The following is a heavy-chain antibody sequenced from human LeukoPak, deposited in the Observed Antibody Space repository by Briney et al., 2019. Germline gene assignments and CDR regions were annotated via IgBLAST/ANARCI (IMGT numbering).Heavy chain of an antibody. CDR2: INWNGGKI. Sequence: PGGSLRLPCAASGFTFDDYAMHWIRQAPGKGLEWVSGINWNGGKIGYADSVKGRFTISRDNSKNTLYLQMNSLRAEDTAVYYCAKVRLLDYGSGSYYSPLDYWGQGTLVTVSS. J-gene: IGHJ4*02. CDR3: AKVRLLDYGSGSYYSPLDY. D-gene: IGHD3-10*01. V-gene: IGHV3-9*01. CDR1: GFTFDDYA.